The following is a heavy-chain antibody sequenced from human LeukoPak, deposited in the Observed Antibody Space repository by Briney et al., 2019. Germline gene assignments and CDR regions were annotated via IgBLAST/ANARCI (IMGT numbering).Heavy chain of an antibody. Sequence: GGSLILSCAASGFTFNNYGMHWVRQAPGKGLEWVAVISYDGSDKYYAVSVKGRCTISRDNSKNTLYLQMNSLRPQDTAVYYCASLDGYNPGDYWGQGILVTVSS. CDR1: GFTFNNYG. D-gene: IGHD5-24*01. CDR2: ISYDGSDK. CDR3: ASLDGYNPGDY. J-gene: IGHJ4*02. V-gene: IGHV3-30*03.